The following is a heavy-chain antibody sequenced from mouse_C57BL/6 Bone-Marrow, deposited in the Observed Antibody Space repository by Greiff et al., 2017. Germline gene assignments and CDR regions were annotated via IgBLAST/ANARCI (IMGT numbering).Heavy chain of an antibody. CDR3: ASPYGSSHPH. D-gene: IGHD1-1*01. Sequence: VQLQQSGAELARPGASVKLSCKASGYTFTSYGISWVKQRTGQGLEWIGEIYPRSGNTYYNEKFKGKATLTADKSSRTAYMELRSLTSEDSAVYFCASPYGSSHPHWGQGTSVTVSS. CDR2: IYPRSGNT. V-gene: IGHV1-81*01. CDR1: GYTFTSYG. J-gene: IGHJ4*01.